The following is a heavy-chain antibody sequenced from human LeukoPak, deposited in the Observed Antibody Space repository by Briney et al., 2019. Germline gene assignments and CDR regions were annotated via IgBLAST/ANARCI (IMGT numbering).Heavy chain of an antibody. D-gene: IGHD3-22*01. CDR1: GFTFSSYA. CDR2: ISGSGGST. CDR3: AKDNKAGSGYYYGSMYYFDY. Sequence: GGSLRLSCAASGFTFSSYAMSWVRQAPGEGLEWVSAISGSGGSTYYADSVKGRFTISRDNSKNTLYLQMNSLRAEDTAVYYCAKDNKAGSGYYYGSMYYFDYWGQGTLVTVSS. V-gene: IGHV3-23*01. J-gene: IGHJ4*02.